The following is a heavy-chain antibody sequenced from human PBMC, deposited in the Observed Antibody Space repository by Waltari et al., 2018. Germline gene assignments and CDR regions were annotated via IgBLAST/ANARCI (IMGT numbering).Heavy chain of an antibody. Sequence: QVQLVQSGAEVKKPGSSVKVSCKASGGTFSSYTISWVRQAPGQGLEWMGRIIPILGIANYDQKVQGRVTITADKSTSTAYMELSSLRSEDTAVYYCARASCSGGSCSYYYYYGMDVWGQGTTVTVSS. CDR3: ARASCSGGSCSYYYYYGMDV. CDR2: IIPILGIA. V-gene: IGHV1-69*02. D-gene: IGHD2-15*01. CDR1: GGTFSSYT. J-gene: IGHJ6*02.